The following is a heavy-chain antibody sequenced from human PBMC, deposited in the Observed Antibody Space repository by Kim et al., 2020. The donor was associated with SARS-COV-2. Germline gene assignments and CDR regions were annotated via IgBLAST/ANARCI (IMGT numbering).Heavy chain of an antibody. CDR2: ISYDGSNK. Sequence: GGSLRLSCAASGFTFSSYAMHWVRQAPGKGLEWVAVISYDGSNKYYADSVKGRFTISRDNSKNTLYLQMNSLRAEDTAVYYCARGGKLERRSQGDYWGQGTLVTVSS. J-gene: IGHJ4*02. CDR1: GFTFSSYA. CDR3: ARGGKLERRSQGDY. D-gene: IGHD1-1*01. V-gene: IGHV3-30*04.